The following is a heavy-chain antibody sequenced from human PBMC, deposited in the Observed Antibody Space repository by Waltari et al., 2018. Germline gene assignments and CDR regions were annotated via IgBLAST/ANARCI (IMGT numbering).Heavy chain of an antibody. D-gene: IGHD1-26*01. CDR1: GFTVSSNY. CDR2: IYSGGST. V-gene: IGHV3-53*02. Sequence: EVQLVETGGGLIQPGGSLRLSCAASGFTVSSNYMSWVRQAQGKGLEWVSVIYSGGSTYYADSVKGRFTISRDNSKNTLYLQMNSLRAEDTAVYYCAREGREMAYNIWGQGTMVTVSS. J-gene: IGHJ3*02. CDR3: AREGREMAYNI.